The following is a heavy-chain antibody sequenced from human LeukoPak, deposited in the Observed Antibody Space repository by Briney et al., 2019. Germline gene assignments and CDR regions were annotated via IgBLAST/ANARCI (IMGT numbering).Heavy chain of an antibody. CDR2: IKPDGSEK. Sequence: GGSLRLSCAASGFPFSRYWMSWVRQAPGKGLEWVANIKPDGSEKHYVDSVKGRFTFSRDNAKNSLYLQMNGLRAEDMAAYYCARLAAGSDYFDYWGQGTLVTVSS. V-gene: IGHV3-7*04. CDR1: GFPFSRYW. J-gene: IGHJ4*02. CDR3: ARLAAGSDYFDY. D-gene: IGHD6-13*01.